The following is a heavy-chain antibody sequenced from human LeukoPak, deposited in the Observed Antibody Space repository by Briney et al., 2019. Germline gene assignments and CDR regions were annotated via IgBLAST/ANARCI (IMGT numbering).Heavy chain of an antibody. V-gene: IGHV3-20*04. CDR2: INWNGGST. Sequence: GGSLRPSCAASGFTFDDYGMSWVRQAPGKGLEWVSGINWNGGSTDYADSVKGRFTISTDNGKNSLYLQMNSLGAEDTALYYCVREHCNYYMDVWGKGTTVTVSS. CDR3: VREHCNYYMDV. J-gene: IGHJ6*03. CDR1: GFTFDDYG. D-gene: IGHD2-21*01.